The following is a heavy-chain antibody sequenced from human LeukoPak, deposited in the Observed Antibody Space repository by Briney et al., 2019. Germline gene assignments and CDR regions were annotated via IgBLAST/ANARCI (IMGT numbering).Heavy chain of an antibody. CDR1: GFTFSSYW. V-gene: IGHV3-7*01. D-gene: IGHD1-1*01. CDR3: VTGIRGNEFDY. J-gene: IGHJ4*02. CDR2: IKQDGSEK. Sequence: GGSLGLSCAASGFTFSSYWMSWVRQAPGKGLEWVANIKQDGSEKYYVDSVKGRFTISRDNAENTLYLQMNSLRAEDTAVYYCVTGIRGNEFDYWGQGTLVTVSS.